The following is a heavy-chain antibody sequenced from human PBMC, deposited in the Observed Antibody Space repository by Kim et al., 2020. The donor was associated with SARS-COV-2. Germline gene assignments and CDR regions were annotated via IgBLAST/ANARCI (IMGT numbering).Heavy chain of an antibody. D-gene: IGHD3-22*01. V-gene: IGHV1-69*04. CDR1: GGTFSSYA. CDR2: IIPIFGIA. Sequence: SVKVSCKASGGTFSSYAISWVRQAPGQGLEWMGRIIPIFGIANYAQKFQGRVTITADKSTSTAYMELSSLRSEDTAVYYCAREGVTMIVVARNYYYYMDVWGKGTTVTVSS. J-gene: IGHJ6*03. CDR3: AREGVTMIVVARNYYYYMDV.